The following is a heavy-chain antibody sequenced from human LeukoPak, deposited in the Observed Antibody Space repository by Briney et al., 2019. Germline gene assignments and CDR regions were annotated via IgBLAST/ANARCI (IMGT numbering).Heavy chain of an antibody. CDR3: ARDLGAARHNWIDP. D-gene: IGHD6-6*01. CDR2: IRYDGGNK. V-gene: IGHV3-33*01. Sequence: GGSLRLSCAASGFTFSNYGMHWVRQAPGKGLEWVAVIRYDGGNKYYADSVKGRFTISRDNSKNTLYLQMNSLRAEDTAVYYCARDLGAARHNWIDPWGQGTLVTVSS. J-gene: IGHJ5*02. CDR1: GFTFSNYG.